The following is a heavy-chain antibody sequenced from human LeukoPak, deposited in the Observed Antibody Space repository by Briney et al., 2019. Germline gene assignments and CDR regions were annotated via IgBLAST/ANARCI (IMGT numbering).Heavy chain of an antibody. CDR1: GYRFTSYW. D-gene: IGHD5-12*01. V-gene: IGHV5-51*01. Sequence: GASLKISCKGSGYRFTSYWIGWVRQMPGKGLEWMGIIYPGDSDTRYSTSFQGKVTISADKSISTAYLQWSSLKASDTAMYYCARRGLYSGYDLDYWGQGTLVTVSS. CDR2: IYPGDSDT. J-gene: IGHJ4*02. CDR3: ARRGLYSGYDLDY.